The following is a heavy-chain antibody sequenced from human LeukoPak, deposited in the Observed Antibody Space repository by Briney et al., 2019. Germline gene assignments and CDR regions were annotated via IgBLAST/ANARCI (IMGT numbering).Heavy chain of an antibody. Sequence: SVKVSCKASGGTFSNYAINWVRQAPGQGLEWMGGITPLFGTAKYAQKFQGRVTIIADESTSTAYMELSSLRSEDTAVYYCARGGGEPFDYWGQGTPVTVSS. CDR3: ARGGGEPFDY. D-gene: IGHD2-21*01. J-gene: IGHJ4*02. V-gene: IGHV1-69*13. CDR1: GGTFSNYA. CDR2: ITPLFGTA.